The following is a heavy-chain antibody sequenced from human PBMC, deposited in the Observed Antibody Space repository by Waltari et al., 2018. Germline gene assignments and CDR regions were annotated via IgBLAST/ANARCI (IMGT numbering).Heavy chain of an antibody. J-gene: IGHJ6*02. CDR3: ARDSSGSYYYYGMDV. CDR1: GFTVSSNY. CDR2: IYSGGST. Sequence: EVQLVESGGGLIQPGGSLRLSCAASGFTVSSNYMSWVRQAPGKGLEWVSVIYSGGSTNYADSVKGRCTISRDNAKNSLYLQMNSLRAEDTAVYYCARDSSGSYYYYGMDVWGQGTTVTVSS. V-gene: IGHV3-53*01. D-gene: IGHD1-26*01.